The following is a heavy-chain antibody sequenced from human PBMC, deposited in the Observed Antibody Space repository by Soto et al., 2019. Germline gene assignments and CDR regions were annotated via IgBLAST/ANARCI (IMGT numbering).Heavy chain of an antibody. J-gene: IGHJ6*02. Sequence: SETLSLTCTVSGGSISSGGYYWSWIRQHPGKGLEWIGYIYYSGSTYYNPSLKSRVTISVDTSKNQFSLKLSSVTAADTAVYYCARDRKGLGGRYYYGMDVWGQGTTVTVSS. V-gene: IGHV4-31*03. CDR3: ARDRKGLGGRYYYGMDV. D-gene: IGHD3-16*01. CDR1: GGSISSGGYY. CDR2: IYYSGST.